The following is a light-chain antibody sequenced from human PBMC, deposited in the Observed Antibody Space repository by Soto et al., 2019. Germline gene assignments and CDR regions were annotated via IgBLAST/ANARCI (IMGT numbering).Light chain of an antibody. CDR2: TND. V-gene: IGLV1-47*02. J-gene: IGLJ3*02. CDR1: SSNIGSDY. Sequence: QSVLTQPPSASGTPGQRVTISCSGSSSNIGSDYVYWFQQLPGTAPKLLIYTNDQRPSGVPDRFSGSKSGTSASLAISGLRSEDEADYCCAAWDASLSTWVFGGGTQLTVL. CDR3: AAWDASLSTWV.